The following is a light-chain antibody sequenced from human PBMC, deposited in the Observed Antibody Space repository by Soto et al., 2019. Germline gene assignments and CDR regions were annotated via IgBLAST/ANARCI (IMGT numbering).Light chain of an antibody. V-gene: IGKV1-27*01. CDR3: QKYNSAHLT. J-gene: IGKJ4*01. CDR2: AAS. CDR1: QGIGVY. Sequence: DIQMTQSPSSLSASLGDRVTITCRASQGIGVYLAWFQQKPGKVPKLLIYAASALQSGVPSRFSGSESGTDFTLTISSLQPEDIATYYCQKYNSAHLTFGGGTRVEIK.